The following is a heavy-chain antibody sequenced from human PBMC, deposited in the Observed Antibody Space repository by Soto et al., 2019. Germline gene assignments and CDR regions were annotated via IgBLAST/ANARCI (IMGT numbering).Heavy chain of an antibody. D-gene: IGHD1-26*01. CDR3: ARDRSAGDYFYYGMDV. J-gene: IGHJ6*02. V-gene: IGHV3-33*01. Sequence: GGSLRLSCAASGMTFTRNGMHWVRQAPGKGLEWVAVIWYDGSKTAYSDSVKGRFTISRDNAKNTLYLQMNSVRDEDTAIYYCARDRSAGDYFYYGMDVWGQGTTVTVSS. CDR2: IWYDGSKT. CDR1: GMTFTRNG.